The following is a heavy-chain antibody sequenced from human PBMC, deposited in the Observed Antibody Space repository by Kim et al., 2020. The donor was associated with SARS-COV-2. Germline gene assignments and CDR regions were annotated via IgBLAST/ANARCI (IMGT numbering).Heavy chain of an antibody. V-gene: IGHV3-30*18. J-gene: IGHJ3*02. CDR1: GFTFSSYG. CDR2: ISYDGSNK. D-gene: IGHD6-13*01. CDR3: ANMGGAAAGTTDAFDI. Sequence: GGSLRLSCAASGFTFSSYGMHWVRQAPGKGLEWVAVISYDGSNKYYADSVKGRFTISRDNSKNTLYLQMNSLRAEDTAVYYCANMGGAAAGTTDAFDIWGQGTMVTVSS.